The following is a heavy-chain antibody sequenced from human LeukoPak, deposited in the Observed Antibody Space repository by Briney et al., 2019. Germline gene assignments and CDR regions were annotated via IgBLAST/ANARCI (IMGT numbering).Heavy chain of an antibody. CDR1: GYTFTNHP. CDR3: ARERYTAYGNFDY. Sequence: ALVKVSCKASGYTFTNHPMHWVRQAPGQGLEWMGWINPNSGDTNYVQKFQGRVTMTRDPSISTAYMELSGLRADDMAVYYCARERYTAYGNFDYWGQGTQVTVSS. D-gene: IGHD5-12*01. CDR2: INPNSGDT. V-gene: IGHV1-2*02. J-gene: IGHJ4*02.